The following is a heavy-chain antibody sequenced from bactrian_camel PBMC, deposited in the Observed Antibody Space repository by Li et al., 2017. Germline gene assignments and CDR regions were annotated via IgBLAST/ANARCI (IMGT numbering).Heavy chain of an antibody. J-gene: IGHJ4*01. CDR3: AADFLQYCREPRLTY. D-gene: IGHD1*01. CDR1: GFTFSNYW. V-gene: IGHV3S1*01. Sequence: VQLVESGGGLVQPEGSLRLSCAASGFTFSNYWMYWVRQAPGKGLEWVSVITDEGDFTNYRDSVKGRFTTSKDNAKNTMYLQLNSLKPEDTAMYYCAADFLQYCREPRLTYWGQGTQVTVS. CDR2: ITDEGDFT.